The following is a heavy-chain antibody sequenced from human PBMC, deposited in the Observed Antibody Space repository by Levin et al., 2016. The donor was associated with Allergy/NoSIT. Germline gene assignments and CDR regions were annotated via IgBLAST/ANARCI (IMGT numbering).Heavy chain of an antibody. D-gene: IGHD3-10*01. CDR3: ARGAYISGSYWIDF. CDR2: IYSSGVA. V-gene: IGHV3-53*01. J-gene: IGHJ4*02. CDR1: GFSVSDHY. Sequence: GGSLRLSCGVSGFSVSDHYMAWLRQTPGKGLEWISVIYSSGVAYYSASVRSRFTVSRDPSKSSLFLQMTSLRANDTAVYYCARGAYISGSYWIDFWGQGTLVTVSS.